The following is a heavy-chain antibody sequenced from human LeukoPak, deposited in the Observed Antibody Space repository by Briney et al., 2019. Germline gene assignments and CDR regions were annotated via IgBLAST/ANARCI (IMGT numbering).Heavy chain of an antibody. V-gene: IGHV1-69*05. CDR2: IIPIFGTA. J-gene: IGHJ4*02. Sequence: SVKVSCKASGGTFSSYAISWVRQAPGQGLEWMGGIIPIFGTANYARKFQGRVTITTDESTSTAYMELSSLRSEDTAVYYCARGVRTYYYDSSGYYHHYFDYWGQGTLVTVSS. CDR3: ARGVRTYYYDSSGYYHHYFDY. D-gene: IGHD3-22*01. CDR1: GGTFSSYA.